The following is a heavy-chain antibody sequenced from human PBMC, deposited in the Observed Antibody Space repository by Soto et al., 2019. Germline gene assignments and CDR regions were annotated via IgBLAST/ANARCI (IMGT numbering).Heavy chain of an antibody. CDR3: ARAPNIVVVVAATRRYYMDV. CDR1: GGSISSSSYY. D-gene: IGHD2-15*01. V-gene: IGHV4-39*01. CDR2: IYSLGNT. Sequence: SETLSLTCTVSGGSISSSSYYWGWIRQPPGQGLEWLGTIYSLGNTYYNPSLKSRVTISVDKSKSQLFLKLSSVTAADTAVYYCARAPNIVVVVAATRRYYMDVWGKGTTVTVSS. J-gene: IGHJ6*03.